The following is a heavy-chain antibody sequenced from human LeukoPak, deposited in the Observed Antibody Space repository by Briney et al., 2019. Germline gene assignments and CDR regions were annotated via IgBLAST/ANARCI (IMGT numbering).Heavy chain of an antibody. CDR1: GFTFSDYY. D-gene: IGHD3-22*01. CDR3: ARQSYYYDSSGHYVYYFDY. CDR2: ISGSGSTI. J-gene: IGHJ4*02. V-gene: IGHV3-11*01. Sequence: GRSLRLSCAASGFTFSDYYMSWIRQAPGKGLEWVSYISGSGSTIYYADSVKGRFTISRDNAKNSLYLQMNSLRAEDTAVYYCARQSYYYDSSGHYVYYFDYWGQGTLVTVSS.